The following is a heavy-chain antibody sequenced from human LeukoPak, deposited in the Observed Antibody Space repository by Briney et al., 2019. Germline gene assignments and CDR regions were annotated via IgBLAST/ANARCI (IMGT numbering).Heavy chain of an antibody. V-gene: IGHV3-15*01. CDR2: IKSKTDGGTT. J-gene: IGHJ4*02. CDR3: TTGITMVRGVIHLIDY. D-gene: IGHD3-10*01. CDR1: GFTVSTNY. Sequence: GGSLRLSCAASGFTVSTNYMSWVRQAPGKGLEWVGRIKSKTDGGTTDYAAPVKGRFTISRDDSKNTLYLQMNSLKTEDTAVYYCTTGITMVRGVIHLIDYWGQGTLVTVSS.